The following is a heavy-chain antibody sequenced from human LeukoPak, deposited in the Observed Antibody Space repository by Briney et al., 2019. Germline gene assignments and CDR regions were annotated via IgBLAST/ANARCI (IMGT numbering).Heavy chain of an antibody. CDR3: AKDYNRAYYYGSGFDY. D-gene: IGHD3-10*01. CDR1: GGTFSSYA. Sequence: ASVKVSCKASGGTFSSYAISWVRQAPGQGLEWMGGIIPIFGTANYAQKFQGRVTITADKSTSTAYMELSSLRAEDTAVYYCAKDYNRAYYYGSGFDYRGQGTLVTVSS. CDR2: IIPIFGTA. J-gene: IGHJ4*02. V-gene: IGHV1-69*06.